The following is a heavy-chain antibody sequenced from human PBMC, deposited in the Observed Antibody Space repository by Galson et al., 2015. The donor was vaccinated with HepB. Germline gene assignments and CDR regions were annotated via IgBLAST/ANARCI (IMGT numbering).Heavy chain of an antibody. CDR2: IRYDGSIK. CDR1: GFTFSNYG. Sequence: SLRLSCAASGFTFSNYGMHWVRQGPGKGLEWVAYIRYDGSIKYYADSVKGRFTISRDNSKNTLYLQMNSLRAEDTAVYYCARNTPSSGYHGLHYGGQGTLVTVSS. D-gene: IGHD5-12*01. CDR3: ARNTPSSGYHGLHY. J-gene: IGHJ4*02. V-gene: IGHV3-30*02.